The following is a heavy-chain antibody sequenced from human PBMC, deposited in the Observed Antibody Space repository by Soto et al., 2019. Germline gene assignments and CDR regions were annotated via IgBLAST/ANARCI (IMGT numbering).Heavy chain of an antibody. CDR1: GFTFSNYE. Sequence: XVSLSLSCAASGFTFSNYEINWVRQAPGKGLEWVSYIHSTGNFIHYADSVKGRFTISRDDAKNSVYLQMNSLRAEDTALYYCAREDIPADGPFDYWGPGILVTVS. CDR2: IHSTGNFI. J-gene: IGHJ4*02. D-gene: IGHD6-13*01. V-gene: IGHV3-48*03. CDR3: AREDIPADGPFDY.